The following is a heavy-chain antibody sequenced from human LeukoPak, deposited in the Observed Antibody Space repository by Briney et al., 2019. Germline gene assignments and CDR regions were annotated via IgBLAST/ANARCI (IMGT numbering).Heavy chain of an antibody. CDR1: GFTFDDYA. V-gene: IGHV3-9*01. CDR3: AKDSGGLYCSGGSCYYYDY. CDR2: ISWNSGSI. J-gene: IGHJ4*02. Sequence: GRSLRLSCAASGFTFDDYAMHWVRQAPGKGLEWVSGISWNSGSIGYADSVKGRFTISRDNAKNSLYLRMNSLRAEDTALYYCAKDSGGLYCSGGSCYYYDYWGQGTLVTVSS. D-gene: IGHD2-15*01.